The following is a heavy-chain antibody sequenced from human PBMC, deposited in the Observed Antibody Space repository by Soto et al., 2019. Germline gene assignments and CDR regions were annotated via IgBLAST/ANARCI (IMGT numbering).Heavy chain of an antibody. J-gene: IGHJ6*02. V-gene: IGHV3-11*01. D-gene: IGHD3-10*01. Sequence: QVQLVESGGGLVKPGGSLRLSCAASGLTFSDCYMNWIRQAPGKGLEWVSYISSSGSSINYAGSVKGRFTISRDNXXNSLYRQMNSLRAEDTAMYYCARVRFGEWGYAMDVWGQGTTVTVSS. CDR2: ISSSGSSI. CDR1: GLTFSDCY. CDR3: ARVRFGEWGYAMDV.